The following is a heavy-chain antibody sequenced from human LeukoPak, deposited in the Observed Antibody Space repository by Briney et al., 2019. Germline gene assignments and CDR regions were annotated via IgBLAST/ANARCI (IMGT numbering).Heavy chain of an antibody. V-gene: IGHV4-61*02. D-gene: IGHD2-15*01. CDR3: AREGSSRKVYYYYYMDV. CDR2: IYTSGST. J-gene: IGHJ6*03. CDR1: GGSISSGSYY. Sequence: SETLSLTCTVSGGSISSGSYYWSWIRQPAGKGLEWIGRIYTSGSTNCNPSLKSRVTISVDTSKNQFSLKLSSVTAADTAVYYCAREGSSRKVYYYYYMDVWGKGTTVTISS.